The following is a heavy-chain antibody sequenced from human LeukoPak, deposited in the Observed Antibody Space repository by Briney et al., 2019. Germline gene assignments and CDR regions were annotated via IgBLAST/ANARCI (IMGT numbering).Heavy chain of an antibody. CDR1: GFTFTIFG. D-gene: IGHD3-3*01. J-gene: IGHJ3*02. V-gene: IGHV3-48*01. CDR2: IDARSGIT. CDR3: ARTYDFGRGPPGDAFDN. Sequence: GGSLRLSCAASGFTFTIFGLNWVRQAPGKGPEWISYIDARSGITYYADSVQGRFTISRDDARESVFLQMDGLRVDDTAVYYCARTYDFGRGPPGDAFDNWGPGTWVIVSA.